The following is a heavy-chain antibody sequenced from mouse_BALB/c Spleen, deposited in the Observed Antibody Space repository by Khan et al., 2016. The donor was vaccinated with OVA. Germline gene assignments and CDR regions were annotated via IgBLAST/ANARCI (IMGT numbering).Heavy chain of an antibody. CDR1: GYTFTDYI. V-gene: IGHV1-77*01. D-gene: IGHD1-1*01. CDR3: AKSGYGSFGY. CDR2: IYPGSGST. Sequence: QVQLQQSGPVLVKPGASVKMSCKASGYTFTDYIINWVRQRTGQGLEWIGQIYPGSGSTYYNEKFKGKATLTADKSSNTAYMQLRSLTSEDSAVYFCAKSGYGSFGYWGQGTTLPISS. J-gene: IGHJ2*01.